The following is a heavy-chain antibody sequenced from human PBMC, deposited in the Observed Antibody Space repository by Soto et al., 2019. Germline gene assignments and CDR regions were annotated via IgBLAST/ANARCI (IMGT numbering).Heavy chain of an antibody. CDR1: GGSISSGGYY. Sequence: SETLSLTCTVSGGSISSGGYYWSWIRHHPGKGLEWIGYIYYSGSTYYNPSLKSRVTISVDTSKNQFSLKLSSVTAADTAVYCCAGLPAGELPRFDYWGQGTLVTVSS. D-gene: IGHD1-26*01. V-gene: IGHV4-31*03. J-gene: IGHJ4*02. CDR2: IYYSGST. CDR3: AGLPAGELPRFDY.